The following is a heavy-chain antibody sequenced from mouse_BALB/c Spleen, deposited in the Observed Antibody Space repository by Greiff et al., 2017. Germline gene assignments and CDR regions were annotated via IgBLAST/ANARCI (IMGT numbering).Heavy chain of an antibody. V-gene: IGHV14-3*02. CDR2: IDPANGNT. D-gene: IGHD1-1*01. Sequence: VQLKQSGAELVKPGASVKLSCTASGFNIKDTYMHWVKQRPEQGLEWIGRIDPANGNTKYDPKFQGKATITADTSSNTAYLQLSSLTSEDTAVYYCARESYYYGSSYGYYAMDYWGQGTSVTVSS. J-gene: IGHJ4*01. CDR1: GFNIKDTY. CDR3: ARESYYYGSSYGYYAMDY.